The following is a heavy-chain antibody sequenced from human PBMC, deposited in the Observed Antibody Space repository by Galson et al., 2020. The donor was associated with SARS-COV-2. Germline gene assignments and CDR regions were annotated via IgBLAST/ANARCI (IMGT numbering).Heavy chain of an antibody. CDR2: IYYSGST. V-gene: IGHV4-59*01. Sequence: SETLSLTCTVSGGSISSYYWSWIRQPPGKGLEWIGYIYYSGSTNYNPSLKSRVTISVDTSKNQFSLKLSSVTAADTAVYYCARAWSLPYVWGSYRYDLRVPFDPWGQGTLVTVSS. J-gene: IGHJ5*02. D-gene: IGHD3-16*02. CDR1: GGSISSYY. CDR3: ARAWSLPYVWGSYRYDLRVPFDP.